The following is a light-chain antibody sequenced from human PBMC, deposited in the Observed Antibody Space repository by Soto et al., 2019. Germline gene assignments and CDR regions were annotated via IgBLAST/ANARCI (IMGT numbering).Light chain of an antibody. Sequence: EIVLTQSPGTPSLSPGERATPPCRASQSVSSYLAWYQQKPGQAPRLLIYDASNRATGIPARFSGSGSGTDFTLTISSLEPEDFAVYYCQQRSNWPLTFGGGTKVDNK. CDR2: DAS. J-gene: IGKJ4*01. CDR1: QSVSSY. V-gene: IGKV3-11*01. CDR3: QQRSNWPLT.